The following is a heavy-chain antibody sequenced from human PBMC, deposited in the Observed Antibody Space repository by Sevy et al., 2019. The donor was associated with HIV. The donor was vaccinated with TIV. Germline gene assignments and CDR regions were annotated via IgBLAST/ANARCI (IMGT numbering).Heavy chain of an antibody. CDR2: ISGSGGST. D-gene: IGHD3-22*01. CDR3: AKDRGIIMIVVVTDAFDI. Sequence: GGSLRLSCAASGFTFSSYAMSWVRQAPGKGLEWVSAISGSGGSTYYADSVKGRFTISRDNSKNTLYLQMNSLRAEDMAVYYCAKDRGIIMIVVVTDAFDIWGQGTMVTVSS. V-gene: IGHV3-23*01. J-gene: IGHJ3*02. CDR1: GFTFSSYA.